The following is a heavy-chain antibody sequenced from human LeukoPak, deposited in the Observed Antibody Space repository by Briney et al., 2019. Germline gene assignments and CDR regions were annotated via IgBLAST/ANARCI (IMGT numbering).Heavy chain of an antibody. CDR2: INPNSGGP. CDR1: GYTFTGYY. D-gene: IGHD6-13*01. Sequence: ASVKVSCKASGYTFTGYYMHWVRQAPGQGLEWMGWINPNSGGPNYAQKFQGRVTMTRDTSISTAYMELSRLRSDDTAVYYCARALKTAAAGTPPGYWGQGTLVTVSS. J-gene: IGHJ4*02. V-gene: IGHV1-2*02. CDR3: ARALKTAAAGTPPGY.